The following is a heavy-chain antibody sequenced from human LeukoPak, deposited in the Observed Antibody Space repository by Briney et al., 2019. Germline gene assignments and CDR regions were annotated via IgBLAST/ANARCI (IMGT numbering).Heavy chain of an antibody. J-gene: IGHJ6*03. D-gene: IGHD3-16*01. CDR2: INPNSGDT. CDR1: GYTFTGYY. CDR3: ARGWGPRSRKYYYYYMDV. Sequence: ASVKVSCKASGYTFTGYYMHWVRQAPGQGLEWMGWINPNSGDTYYAQKFQGRVTMTRNTSISTAYMELSSLRSEDTAVYYCARGWGPRSRKYYYYYMDVWGKGTTVTISS. V-gene: IGHV1-2*02.